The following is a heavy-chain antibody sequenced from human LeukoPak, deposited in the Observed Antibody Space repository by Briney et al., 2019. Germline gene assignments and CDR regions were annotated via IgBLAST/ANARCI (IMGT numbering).Heavy chain of an antibody. CDR3: ARGPARYCSGGSCYRGDY. D-gene: IGHD2-15*01. CDR1: GGSFSGYY. J-gene: IGHJ4*02. CDR2: INHSGST. Sequence: PSETLSLTCAVYGGSFSGYYWSWIRQPPGKGLEWIGEINHSGSTNYNPSLKSRVTISVDKSKNQFSLKLSSVTAADTAVYYCARGPARYCSGGSCYRGDYWGQGTLVTVSS. V-gene: IGHV4-34*01.